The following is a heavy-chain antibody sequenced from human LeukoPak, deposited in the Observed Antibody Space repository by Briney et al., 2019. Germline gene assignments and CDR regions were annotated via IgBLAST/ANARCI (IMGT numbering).Heavy chain of an antibody. D-gene: IGHD3-22*01. CDR2: IRYDGSNK. V-gene: IGHV3-30*02. Sequence: GGSLRLSCAASGFTFSSYGMHWVRQAPGKGLEWVAFIRYDGSNKYYTDSVRGRFTVSRDNSKSTLSLQMKSLRAEDTAIYYCAKGLRPYDSSGRDAFDIWGQGTMVAVSS. CDR3: AKGLRPYDSSGRDAFDI. J-gene: IGHJ3*02. CDR1: GFTFSSYG.